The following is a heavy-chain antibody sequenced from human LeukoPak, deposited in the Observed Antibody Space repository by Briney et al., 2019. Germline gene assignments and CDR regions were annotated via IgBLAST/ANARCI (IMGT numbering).Heavy chain of an antibody. CDR1: GFTFSSYA. D-gene: IGHD3-16*02. CDR3: AKPYDYVWGSYRYAFDY. J-gene: IGHJ4*02. Sequence: PGGSLRLSCAASGFTFSSYAMSWVRQAPVKGLEWVSAISGSGGSTYYADSVKGRFTISRDNSKNTLYLQMNSLRAEDTAVYYCAKPYDYVWGSYRYAFDYWGQGTLVTVSS. CDR2: ISGSGGST. V-gene: IGHV3-23*01.